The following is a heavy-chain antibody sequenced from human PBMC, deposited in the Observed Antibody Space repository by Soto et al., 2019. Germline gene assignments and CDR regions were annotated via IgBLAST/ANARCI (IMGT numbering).Heavy chain of an antibody. CDR3: ARTEAGNFDP. J-gene: IGHJ5*02. D-gene: IGHD1-1*01. V-gene: IGHV4-30-2*01. Sequence: QLQLQESGSGLVKPSQTLYLTCAVSGGSISSGGYSCSWIRQPPGKGLEWIGYIYHSGSTYYNSSLKSRVTISVARSKNQFSLKLLSVTAADTAVYYCARTEAGNFDPWCQGTLVNVSA. CDR1: GGSISSGGYS. CDR2: IYHSGST.